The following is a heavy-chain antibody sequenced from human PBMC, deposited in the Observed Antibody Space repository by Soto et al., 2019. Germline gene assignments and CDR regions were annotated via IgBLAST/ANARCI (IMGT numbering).Heavy chain of an antibody. J-gene: IGHJ4*02. CDR3: ARPSGSYGDYAWSLAY. Sequence: QVQLVQSGAEVKKPGASGKVSCKASGYAFGGYAISWVRQAPGQGLEWMGWVSAYSGHTDYAQNLQGRVSMTTETSTSTAYMELGSLTSDDTAVYYCARPSGSYGDYAWSLAYWGQGTLVTVSS. V-gene: IGHV1-18*04. CDR1: GYAFGGYA. CDR2: VSAYSGHT. D-gene: IGHD4-17*01.